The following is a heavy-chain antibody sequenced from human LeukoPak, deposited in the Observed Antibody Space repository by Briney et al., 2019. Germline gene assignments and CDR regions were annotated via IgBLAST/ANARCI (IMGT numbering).Heavy chain of an antibody. CDR2: ISYDGSNK. Sequence: GGSLRLSCAASGFTFSSYGMHWVRQAPGKGLEWVAVISYDGSNKYYADSVKGRFTISRDNSKNTLYLQMNSLRAEDTAVYYCAKDEAALRGRYYYMDVWGKGTTVTVSS. V-gene: IGHV3-30*18. CDR3: AKDEAALRGRYYYMDV. CDR1: GFTFSSYG. J-gene: IGHJ6*03. D-gene: IGHD3-16*01.